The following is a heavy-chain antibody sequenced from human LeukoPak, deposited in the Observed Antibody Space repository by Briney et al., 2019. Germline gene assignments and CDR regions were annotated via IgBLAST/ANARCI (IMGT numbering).Heavy chain of an antibody. D-gene: IGHD3-16*01. CDR3: AKGGYDYAEYIDY. CDR1: GFTFSSNG. CDR2: ISFSGVNT. V-gene: IGHV3-23*01. Sequence: GGSLRLSCAASGFTFSSNGMNWVRQAPGKGLEWVSRISFSGVNTYYADSVRGRFTISRDKSKNTLFLQMNSLRAEDTAVYYCAKGGYDYAEYIDYWGQGTLVTVSS. J-gene: IGHJ4*02.